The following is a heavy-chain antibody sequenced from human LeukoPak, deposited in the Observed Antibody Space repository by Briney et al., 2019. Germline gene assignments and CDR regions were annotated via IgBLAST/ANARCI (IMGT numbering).Heavy chain of an antibody. CDR1: GGYISSYY. V-gene: IGHV4-4*07. Sequence: SETLSLTCTVSGGYISSYYWSWIRQPAGKGLEWIGRIYASGSTNYNPSLKSRVTMSVDTSKNQFSLKLSSVTAADTAVYYCAREGLGSSGSYLLFDYWGQGTLVTVSS. CDR2: IYASGST. CDR3: AREGLGSSGSYLLFDY. D-gene: IGHD3-22*01. J-gene: IGHJ4*02.